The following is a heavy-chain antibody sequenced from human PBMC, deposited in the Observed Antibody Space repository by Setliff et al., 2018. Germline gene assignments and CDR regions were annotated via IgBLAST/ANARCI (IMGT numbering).Heavy chain of an antibody. Sequence: GASVKVSCKASGYTFTSYGISWVRQAPGQGLEWMGWISAYNGNTKYSQKFQGRVTITRDASASTAYMELSSLRSEDTAVYYCARRVRIAVLNLYYFEYWGQGTLVTVSS. CDR3: ARRVRIAVLNLYYFEY. D-gene: IGHD6-19*01. CDR1: GYTFTSYG. J-gene: IGHJ4*02. V-gene: IGHV1-18*01. CDR2: ISAYNGNT.